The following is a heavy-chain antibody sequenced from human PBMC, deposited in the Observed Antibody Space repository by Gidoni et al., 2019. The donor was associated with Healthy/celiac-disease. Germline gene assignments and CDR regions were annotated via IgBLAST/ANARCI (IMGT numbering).Heavy chain of an antibody. J-gene: IGHJ3*02. CDR1: GFTFSSYS. CDR2: ISSSNSFI. V-gene: IGHV3-21*01. Sequence: EVQLVESGGGLVKPGGSLRLSCAASGFTFSSYSMNWVRQAPGKGLEWVSAISSSNSFIYYADSLKGRFTISRDNAKNSLYLQMNSLRAEDTAVYYCARDLKFAFDIWGQGTMVTVSS. CDR3: ARDLKFAFDI.